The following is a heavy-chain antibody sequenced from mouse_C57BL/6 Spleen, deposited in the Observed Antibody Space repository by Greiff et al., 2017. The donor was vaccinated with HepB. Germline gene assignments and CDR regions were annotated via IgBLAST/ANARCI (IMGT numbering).Heavy chain of an antibody. CDR1: GFTFSSYG. D-gene: IGHD2-5*01. V-gene: IGHV5-6*01. Sequence: EVKLMESGGDLVKPGGSLKLSCAASGFTFSSYGMSWVRQTPDKRLEWVATISSGGSYTYYPDSVKGRFTISRDNAKNTLYLQMSSLKSEDTAMYYCASPYYSNYGGFAYWGQGTLVTVSA. J-gene: IGHJ3*01. CDR2: ISSGGSYT. CDR3: ASPYYSNYGGFAY.